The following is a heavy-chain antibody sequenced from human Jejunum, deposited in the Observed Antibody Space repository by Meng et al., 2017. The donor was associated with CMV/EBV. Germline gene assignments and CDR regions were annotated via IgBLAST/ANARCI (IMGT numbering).Heavy chain of an antibody. Sequence: LRLSFASSGFTFSPSWMHWVRQEPGKGLVWVSRINSDGSTFYADSVKGRFTISRDNAKNTLYLQMNSLRVEDTGVYYCARDASYKFDPWGQGTLVTVSS. J-gene: IGHJ5*02. V-gene: IGHV3-74*01. CDR3: ARDASYKFDP. CDR2: INSDGST. CDR1: GFTFSPSW. D-gene: IGHD1-1*01.